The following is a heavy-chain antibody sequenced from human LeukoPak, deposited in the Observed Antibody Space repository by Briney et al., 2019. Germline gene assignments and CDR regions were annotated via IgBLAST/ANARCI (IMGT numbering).Heavy chain of an antibody. CDR2: IYPSDGST. Sequence: ASVKVSCKASGYSFTSNYIHWVRQAPGQGLEWMGTIYPSDGSTSYAQKFQGRVTVTRDTSTSTVHMELSGLRSEDTAVYYCARDQEAFDYWGQGTLVTVSS. CDR3: ARDQEAFDY. CDR1: GYSFTSNY. V-gene: IGHV1-46*01. J-gene: IGHJ4*02.